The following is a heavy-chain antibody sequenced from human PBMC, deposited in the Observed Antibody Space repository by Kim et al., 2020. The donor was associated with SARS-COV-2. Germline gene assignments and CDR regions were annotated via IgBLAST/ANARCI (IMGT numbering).Heavy chain of an antibody. Sequence: LKGQVTISVDRSKNQFSLKLSSVTAADTAVYYCARYCSSTSCPSHGMDVWGQGTTVTVSS. V-gene: IGHV4-30-2*01. D-gene: IGHD2-2*01. CDR3: ARYCSSTSCPSHGMDV. J-gene: IGHJ6*02.